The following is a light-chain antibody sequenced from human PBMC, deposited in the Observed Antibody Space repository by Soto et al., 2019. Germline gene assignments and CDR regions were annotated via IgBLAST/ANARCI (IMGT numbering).Light chain of an antibody. V-gene: IGLV4-60*02. J-gene: IGLJ3*02. CDR1: SGHSSYI. CDR2: LEGSGSY. CDR3: ETWDSNTHTV. Sequence: QSVLTQSSSASASLGSSVKLTCTLSSGHSSYIIAWHQQQPGKAPRYLMKLEGSGSYNKGSGVPDRFSGSSSGADRYLTISHLQFEDEDDYYCETWDSNTHTVFGGGTKLTVL.